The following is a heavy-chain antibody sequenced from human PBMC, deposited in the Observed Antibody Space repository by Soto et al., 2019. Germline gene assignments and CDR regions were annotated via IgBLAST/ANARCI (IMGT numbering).Heavy chain of an antibody. CDR3: ARAVAGTVYDY. V-gene: IGHV3-48*02. CDR1: GFTFSSYS. CDR2: ISSSGSTT. J-gene: IGHJ4*02. Sequence: GWSLRLSCEGSGFTFSSYSMSLVRQSPGKGLQWVAYISSSGSTTYYGDSVKGRFSISRDNTKESVFLQMNRLRDEDTSVYFCARAVAGTVYDYWGEGALVTVSS. D-gene: IGHD6-19*01.